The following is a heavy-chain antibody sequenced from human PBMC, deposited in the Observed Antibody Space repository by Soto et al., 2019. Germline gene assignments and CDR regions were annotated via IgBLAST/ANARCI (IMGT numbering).Heavy chain of an antibody. D-gene: IGHD2-2*01. J-gene: IGHJ4*02. V-gene: IGHV3-23*01. CDR2: ISGSGGST. CDR3: AKGYCSSTSCFSDF. CDR1: GFTFSSYA. Sequence: EVQLLESGGGLVQPGGSLRLSCAASGFTFSSYAMSWVRQAPGEGLKWVSAISGSGGSTYYADSVKGPFTISRDNYKNTLYLQMNSLRGEDTAVYYCAKGYCSSTSCFSDFWGQGTLVTVSS.